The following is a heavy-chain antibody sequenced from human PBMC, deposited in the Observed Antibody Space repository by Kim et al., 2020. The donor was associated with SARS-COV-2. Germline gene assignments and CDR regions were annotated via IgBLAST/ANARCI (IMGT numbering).Heavy chain of an antibody. CDR3: AATTITMKSPDAFDI. Sequence: QKFQGRVTITADESTSTAYMELSSLRSEDTAVYYCAATTITMKSPDAFDIWGQGTMVTVSS. V-gene: IGHV1-69*01. D-gene: IGHD3-22*01. J-gene: IGHJ3*02.